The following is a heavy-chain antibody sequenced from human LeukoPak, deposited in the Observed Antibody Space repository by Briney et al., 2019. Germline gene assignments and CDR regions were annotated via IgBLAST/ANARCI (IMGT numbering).Heavy chain of an antibody. CDR1: GFTFSSYA. Sequence: QAGGSLRLSCAASGFTFSSYAMSWVRQAPGKGLEWVSAISGSGGSTYYADSVKGRFTISRDNSKNTLYLQMNSLRAEDTAVYYCVRDNPRQQGFAYWGQGTLVTVSS. V-gene: IGHV3-23*01. CDR2: ISGSGGST. J-gene: IGHJ4*02. D-gene: IGHD6-13*01. CDR3: VRDNPRQQGFAY.